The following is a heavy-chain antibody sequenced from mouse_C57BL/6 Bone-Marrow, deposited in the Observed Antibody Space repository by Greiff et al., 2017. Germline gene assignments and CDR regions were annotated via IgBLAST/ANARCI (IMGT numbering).Heavy chain of an antibody. V-gene: IGHV1-52*01. D-gene: IGHD1-1*01. J-gene: IGHJ4*01. Sequence: VQLQQPGAELVRPGSSVKLSCKASCYTFTSYWMHWVKQRPIQGLEWIGNIDPSASDTHYNQKFKDKATLTVVQSSTTAYMRLSSLTSEDSAVYCCARGTTVVDDARDYWGKGTSVTVSS. CDR3: ARGTTVVDDARDY. CDR1: CYTFTSYW. CDR2: IDPSASDT.